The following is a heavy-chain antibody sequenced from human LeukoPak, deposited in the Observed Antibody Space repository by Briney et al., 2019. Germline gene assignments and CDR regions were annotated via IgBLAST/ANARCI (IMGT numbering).Heavy chain of an antibody. CDR2: INPNNGGT. J-gene: IGHJ5*02. CDR1: GYTFTGYY. V-gene: IGHV1-2*02. CDR3: ARVQYRLIFEGNWFDP. D-gene: IGHD2-2*01. Sequence: GASVKVSCKASGYTFTGYYMHWVRQAPGQGLEWMGGINPNNGGTNYAQKFQGRVTMTRDTSITTAYMDLNSLISDDTAVYYCARVQYRLIFEGNWFDPWGKGTLVTVSS.